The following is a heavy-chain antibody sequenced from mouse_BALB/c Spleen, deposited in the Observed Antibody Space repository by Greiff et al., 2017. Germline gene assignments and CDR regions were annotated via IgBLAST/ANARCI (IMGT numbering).Heavy chain of an antibody. CDR1: GYTFTDYA. Sequence: QLQQSGAELVRPGVSVKISCKGSGYTFTDYAMHWVKQSHAKSLEWIGVISTYYGDASYNQKFKGKATMTVDKSSSTAYMELARLTSEDSAIYYCARDRGSSYYFDYWGQGTTLTVSS. CDR3: ARDRGSSYYFDY. J-gene: IGHJ2*01. CDR2: ISTYYGDA. D-gene: IGHD1-1*01. V-gene: IGHV1S137*01.